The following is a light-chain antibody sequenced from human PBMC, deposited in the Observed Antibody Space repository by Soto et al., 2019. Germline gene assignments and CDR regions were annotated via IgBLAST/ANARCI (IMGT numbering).Light chain of an antibody. Sequence: EVVLTQSPGTVSLSPGERVTLSCRASQSVISNYLAWFQQRPGQAPRLLIYAASSRDTGIPDRFSGSGSGTDFTLSISRLEPEDFAVYYCQPYGSSLTWTFGQGTKVEIK. CDR2: AAS. CDR1: QSVISNY. CDR3: QPYGSSLTWT. V-gene: IGKV3-20*01. J-gene: IGKJ1*01.